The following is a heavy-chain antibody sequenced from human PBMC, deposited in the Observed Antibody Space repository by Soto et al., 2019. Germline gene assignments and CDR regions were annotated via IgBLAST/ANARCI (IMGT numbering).Heavy chain of an antibody. V-gene: IGHV3-66*01. CDR2: IYSGGST. CDR3: ARDPWAADY. D-gene: IGHD3-16*01. J-gene: IGHJ4*02. CDR1: GFTVSTKY. Sequence: GGSLRLSCAASGFTVSTKYMSWVRQAPGMGLEWVSVIYSGGSTFYADSVRGRFTISRDNSKNTVNLQMNSLRAEDTAVYYCARDPWAADYWGQGTLVTVSS.